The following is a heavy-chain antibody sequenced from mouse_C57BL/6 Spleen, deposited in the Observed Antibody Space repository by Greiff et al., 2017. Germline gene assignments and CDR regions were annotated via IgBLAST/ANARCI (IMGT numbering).Heavy chain of an antibody. J-gene: IGHJ2*01. V-gene: IGHV1-52*01. CDR3: ARKSGSSYVPFDY. Sequence: QVQLQQPGAELVRPGSSVKLSCKASGYTFTSYWMHWVKQRPIQGLEWIGNIDPSDSETHYNQKFKDKATLTVDKSSSTAYMQLSSLTSEDSAVYYCARKSGSSYVPFDYWGQGTTLTDSS. CDR2: IDPSDSET. CDR1: GYTFTSYW. D-gene: IGHD1-1*01.